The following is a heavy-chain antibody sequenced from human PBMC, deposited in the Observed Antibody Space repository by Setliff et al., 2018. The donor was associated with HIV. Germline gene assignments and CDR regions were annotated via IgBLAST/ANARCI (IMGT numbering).Heavy chain of an antibody. CDR3: ARGSIVVVTAAPLT. CDR2: IYYSGST. V-gene: IGHV4-39*01. J-gene: IGHJ5*02. D-gene: IGHD2-21*02. Sequence: PSETLSLTCTVSGGSISSSSYYWGWIRQPPRKGLEWIGSIYYSGSTYYNPSLKSRVTISVDTSKNQFSLKLSSVTAADTAVYYCARGSIVVVTAAPLTWGQGTLVTVSS. CDR1: GGSISSSSYY.